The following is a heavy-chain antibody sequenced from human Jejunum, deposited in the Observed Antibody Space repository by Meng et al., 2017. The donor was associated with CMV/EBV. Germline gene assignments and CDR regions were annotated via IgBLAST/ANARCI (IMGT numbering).Heavy chain of an antibody. Sequence: EVQLVESGGGLVQPGGSLRLSCGAAGFIFSDHFMEWVRQAPGKGLEWIGRSKNKPSSYTTEYAASVKGRFTISRDDSKNSLYLQMDNLKSEDTAVYYCARVYCTGRSCFPRWFDPWGQGALVTVSS. D-gene: IGHD2-8*02. CDR1: GFIFSDHF. V-gene: IGHV3-72*01. CDR3: ARVYCTGRSCFPRWFDP. CDR2: SKNKPSSYTT. J-gene: IGHJ5*02.